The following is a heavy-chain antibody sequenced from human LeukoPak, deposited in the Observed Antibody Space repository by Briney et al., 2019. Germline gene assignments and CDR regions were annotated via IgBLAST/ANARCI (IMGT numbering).Heavy chain of an antibody. J-gene: IGHJ4*02. CDR1: VGSISIYY. Sequence: SETLSLTCTVSVGSISIYYWSWIRQPAGKGREWIGRIQTSGSTNYNPSLKSRVTISVDKSKNQFSLKLSSVTAADTAVYYCASDSASGWYFWGQGTLVTVSS. CDR2: IQTSGST. D-gene: IGHD6-19*01. V-gene: IGHV4-4*07. CDR3: ASDSASGWYF.